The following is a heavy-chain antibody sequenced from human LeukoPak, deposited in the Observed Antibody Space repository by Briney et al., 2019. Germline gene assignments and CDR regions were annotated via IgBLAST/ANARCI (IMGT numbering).Heavy chain of an antibody. Sequence: ASVTLSCKASGYTFTIYYMHWVRPAPGQGLEWMGIINPSDGSTSYAQKFQGRVTMTRDTSTSTVYMELSSLRSEDTAVYYCARLLGYCSGGSCYSGYYFDYWGQGTLVTVSS. CDR1: GYTFTIYY. CDR2: INPSDGST. V-gene: IGHV1-46*01. J-gene: IGHJ4*02. CDR3: ARLLGYCSGGSCYSGYYFDY. D-gene: IGHD2-15*01.